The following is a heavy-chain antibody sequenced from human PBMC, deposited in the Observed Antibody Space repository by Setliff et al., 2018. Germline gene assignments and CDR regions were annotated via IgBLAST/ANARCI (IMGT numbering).Heavy chain of an antibody. Sequence: PSETLSLTCAVSGGSISTDPCFWTWIRQHPVKGLKWIGYISYSGRTSYNPSLYSRITVSLDRSKNQFSLQLTSVTAADTAMYYCARVAYPNGGSCRYFDNWGQGTLVTVSS. CDR1: GGSISTDPCF. CDR3: ARVAYPNGGSCRYFDN. J-gene: IGHJ4*02. V-gene: IGHV4-31*11. CDR2: ISYSGRT. D-gene: IGHD2-15*01.